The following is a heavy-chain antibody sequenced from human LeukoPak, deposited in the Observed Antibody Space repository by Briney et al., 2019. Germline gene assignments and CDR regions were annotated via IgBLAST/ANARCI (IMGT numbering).Heavy chain of an antibody. J-gene: IGHJ6*02. CDR3: ARDWNSSSWYGYYYYGMDV. V-gene: IGHV3-30*04. CDR1: GFTFSSYA. Sequence: GGSLRLSCAASGFTFSSYAMHWVRQAPGKGLEWVAVISYDGSNKYYADSVKGRFTISRDNSKNTLYLQMNSLRAEDTAVYYCARDWNSSSWYGYYYYGMDVWGQGITVTVSS. CDR2: ISYDGSNK. D-gene: IGHD6-13*01.